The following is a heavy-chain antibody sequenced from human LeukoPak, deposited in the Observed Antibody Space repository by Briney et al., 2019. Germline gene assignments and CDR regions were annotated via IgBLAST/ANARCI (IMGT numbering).Heavy chain of an antibody. CDR3: TTDRGVPGDV. CDR1: GFTFGNVW. D-gene: IGHD2-2*01. J-gene: IGHJ6*02. Sequence: GGSLRLSCAASGFTFGNVWMSWVRQGPGKGLEWVGRIKSKADGGTTDYAAPVKGRFTISRDDSKTTLYLQMNSLKTEDTAVYYCTTDRGVPGDVWGQGTTVTVSS. CDR2: IKSKADGGTT. V-gene: IGHV3-15*01.